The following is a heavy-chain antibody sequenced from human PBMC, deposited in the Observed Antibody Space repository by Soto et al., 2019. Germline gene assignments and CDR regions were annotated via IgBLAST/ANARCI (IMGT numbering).Heavy chain of an antibody. CDR3: AKREKGYSVYGMDF. Sequence: GGSLRLSCAASGFTFSSYDMSWVRQAPGKGLEWVSDISGSGGSTYYADSVKGRFTISRDNSKNTLYLQMNSLRAEDTAVYYCAKREKGYSVYGMDFWGQGTTVTVSS. V-gene: IGHV3-23*01. J-gene: IGHJ6*02. CDR2: ISGSGGST. D-gene: IGHD5-12*01. CDR1: GFTFSSYD.